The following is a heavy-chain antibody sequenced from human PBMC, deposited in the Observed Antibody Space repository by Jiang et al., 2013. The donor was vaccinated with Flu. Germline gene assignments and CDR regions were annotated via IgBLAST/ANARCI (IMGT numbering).Heavy chain of an antibody. CDR3: ARTTCSSTSCYLGNFDY. Sequence: YAQKFQGRVTMTRDTSTSTVYMELSSLRSEDTAVYYCARTTCSSTSCYLGNFDYWGQGTLVTVSS. D-gene: IGHD2-2*01. V-gene: IGHV1-46*01. J-gene: IGHJ4*02.